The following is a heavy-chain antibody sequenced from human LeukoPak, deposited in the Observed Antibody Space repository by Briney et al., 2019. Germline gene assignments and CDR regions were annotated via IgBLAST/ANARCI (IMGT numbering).Heavy chain of an antibody. V-gene: IGHV4-31*03. Sequence: TSETLSLTCTVSGGSISSGGYYWSWIRQHPGKGLEWIGYIYYSGSTYSNPSLKSRVTISVDTSKNQFSLNLSSVTAADTAVYYCARYCSSTNCYKGGFDPWGQGTLVTVSS. D-gene: IGHD2-2*02. CDR3: ARYCSSTNCYKGGFDP. J-gene: IGHJ5*02. CDR2: IYYSGST. CDR1: GGSISSGGYY.